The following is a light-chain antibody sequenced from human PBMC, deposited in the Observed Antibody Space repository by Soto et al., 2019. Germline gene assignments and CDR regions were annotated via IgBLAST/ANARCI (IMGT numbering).Light chain of an antibody. J-gene: IGKJ1*01. CDR3: QQYTDWPPVT. V-gene: IGKV3-15*01. CDR2: AAS. CDR1: QSINSN. Sequence: EVLMTQSPATLSVSPGDRATLSCRASQSINSNLAWYQQQPGQAPRLLIYAASTRATAVPDRFSGSGPGTDFTLTITSLQSDDFAVYFCQQYTDWPPVTFGQGTKVDI.